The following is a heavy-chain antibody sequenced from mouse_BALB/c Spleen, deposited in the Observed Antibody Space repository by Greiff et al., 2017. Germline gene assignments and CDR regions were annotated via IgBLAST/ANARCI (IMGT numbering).Heavy chain of an antibody. D-gene: IGHD1-1*02. J-gene: IGHJ4*01. CDR2: ISYDGSN. CDR3: ARYQYGYYAMDY. V-gene: IGHV3-6*02. Sequence: EVQLQQSGPGLVKPSQSLSLTCSVTGYSITSGYYWNWIRQFPGNKLEWMGYISYDGSNNYNPSLKNRISITRDTSKNQFFLKLNSVTTEDTATYYCARYQYGYYAMDYWGQGTSVTVSS. CDR1: GYSITSGYY.